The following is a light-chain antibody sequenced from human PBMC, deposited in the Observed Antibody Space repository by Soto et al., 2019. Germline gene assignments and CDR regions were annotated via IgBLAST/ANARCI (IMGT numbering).Light chain of an antibody. CDR2: DAS. Sequence: EIVLTQSPATLSLSPGERATLSCRASQSVGTYLAWYQHNPGQAPRLLIYDASNRATGIPARFSGSGSGTDFTLTSSSPEPEDFAVYYCQQRYDWPNTFGQGTKLERK. V-gene: IGKV3-11*01. J-gene: IGKJ2*01. CDR1: QSVGTY. CDR3: QQRYDWPNT.